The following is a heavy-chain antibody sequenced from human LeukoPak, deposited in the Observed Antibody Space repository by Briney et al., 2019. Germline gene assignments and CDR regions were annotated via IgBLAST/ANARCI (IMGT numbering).Heavy chain of an antibody. V-gene: IGHV3-23*01. CDR2: ISGSGGRT. D-gene: IGHD2-15*01. CDR3: AKICGSCQSGIFDY. Sequence: GGSLRLSCAASGFTFNNYAMSWVRQAPGKGLECVSIISGSGGRTYDADSVKGRFTISRDNSRNTVHLQMNSLRAEDTAVYYCAKICGSCQSGIFDYWGQGALVTVSS. J-gene: IGHJ4*02. CDR1: GFTFNNYA.